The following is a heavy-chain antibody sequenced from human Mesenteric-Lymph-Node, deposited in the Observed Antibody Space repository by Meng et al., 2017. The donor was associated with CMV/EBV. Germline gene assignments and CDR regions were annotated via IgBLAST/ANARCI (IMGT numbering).Heavy chain of an antibody. CDR1: GYTFTGYY. V-gene: IGHV1-18*04. Sequence: ASVKVSCKASGYTFTGYYIHWVRQDPGQGLEWMGWINTDSGNTNYAQKVRGRVTMTKDTPTSTAYMELRSLRFDDTAVYYCARIARDRLGWDFDYWGQGTLVTVSS. J-gene: IGHJ4*02. CDR2: INTDSGNT. CDR3: ARIARDRLGWDFDY. D-gene: IGHD3-16*01.